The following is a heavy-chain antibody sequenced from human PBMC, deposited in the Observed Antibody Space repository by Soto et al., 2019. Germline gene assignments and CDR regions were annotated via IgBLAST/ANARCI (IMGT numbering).Heavy chain of an antibody. CDR3: AKVGGYCISTSCYDYYYYGMDV. V-gene: IGHV3-30*18. CDR2: ISYDGSNK. Sequence: QVQLVESGGGVVQPGRSLRLSCAASGFTFSSYGMHWVRQAPGKGLEWVAVISYDGSNKYYADSVKGRFTISRDNSKNTLYLQMNSLRAEDTAVYYCAKVGGYCISTSCYDYYYYGMDVWGQGTTVTVSS. J-gene: IGHJ6*02. D-gene: IGHD2-2*01. CDR1: GFTFSSYG.